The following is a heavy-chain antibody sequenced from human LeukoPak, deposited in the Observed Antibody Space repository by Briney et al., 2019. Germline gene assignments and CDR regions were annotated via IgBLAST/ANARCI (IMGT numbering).Heavy chain of an antibody. V-gene: IGHV4-31*03. J-gene: IGHJ4*02. D-gene: IGHD1-7*01. Sequence: SETLSLTCTVSGGSISSGGYYWSWIRQHPGKGLEWIGYIYYSGSTYYNPSLKSRVTISADTSKNQFSLNLRSVTAADTAVYYCAVNWHYGGGFDYWGQGILVTVSS. CDR2: IYYSGST. CDR1: GGSISSGGYY. CDR3: AVNWHYGGGFDY.